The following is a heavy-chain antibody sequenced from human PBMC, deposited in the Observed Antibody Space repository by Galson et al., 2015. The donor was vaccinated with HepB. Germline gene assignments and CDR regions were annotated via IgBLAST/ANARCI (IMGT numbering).Heavy chain of an antibody. V-gene: IGHV1-24*01. J-gene: IGHJ4*02. CDR3: ATGPEVVVVPAAILDY. Sequence: SVKVSCKVSGYTLTELSMHWVRQAPGKGLEWMGGFDPEDGETIYAQKFQGRVTMTEDTSTDTAYMELSSLRSEDTAVYYCATGPEVVVVPAAILDYWGQGTLVTVSS. CDR2: FDPEDGET. D-gene: IGHD2-2*02. CDR1: GYTLTELS.